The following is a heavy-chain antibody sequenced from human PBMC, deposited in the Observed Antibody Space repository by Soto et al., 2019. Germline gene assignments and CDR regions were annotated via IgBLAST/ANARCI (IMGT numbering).Heavy chain of an antibody. V-gene: IGHV3-33*01. CDR1: GFTFSSYG. D-gene: IGHD3-10*01. CDR3: ASLYGSGSSPLDY. J-gene: IGHJ4*02. CDR2: IWYDGSNK. Sequence: QVQLVESGGGVVQPGRSLRLSCAASGFTFSSYGMHWVRQAPGKGLEWVAVIWYDGSNKYYADSVKGRFTISRDNXKNTLYLQMNSLRAEDTAVYYCASLYGSGSSPLDYWGQGTLVTVSS.